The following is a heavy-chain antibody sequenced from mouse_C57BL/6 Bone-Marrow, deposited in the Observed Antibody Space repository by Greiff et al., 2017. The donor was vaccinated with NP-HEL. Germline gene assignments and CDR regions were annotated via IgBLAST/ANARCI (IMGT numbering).Heavy chain of an antibody. J-gene: IGHJ4*01. CDR1: GYTFTGYW. CDR2: ILPGSGST. Sequence: VQLQQSGAELMKPGASVKLSCKATGYTFTGYWIEWVKQRPGHGLEWIGEILPGSGSTNYNEKFKGKATFTADTSSNTAYMQLSSLTTEDSAIYYCARGGLITTVVDYYAMDYWGQGTSVTVSS. D-gene: IGHD1-1*01. V-gene: IGHV1-9*01. CDR3: ARGGLITTVVDYYAMDY.